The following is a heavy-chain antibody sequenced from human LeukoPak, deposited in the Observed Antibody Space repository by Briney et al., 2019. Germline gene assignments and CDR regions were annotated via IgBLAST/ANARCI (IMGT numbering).Heavy chain of an antibody. D-gene: IGHD3-22*01. Sequence: GRSLRLSCVASGFSFSTYGMHWVRQAPGKGLEWVAMIWYDASGQHYADSVKGRFTISRDTSKNTLYLQMNSLRAEDTAVYFCARDSLYDDNGYYHYFDYWGRGTLVTVSS. V-gene: IGHV3-33*01. CDR1: GFSFSTYG. CDR2: IWYDASGQ. J-gene: IGHJ4*02. CDR3: ARDSLYDDNGYYHYFDY.